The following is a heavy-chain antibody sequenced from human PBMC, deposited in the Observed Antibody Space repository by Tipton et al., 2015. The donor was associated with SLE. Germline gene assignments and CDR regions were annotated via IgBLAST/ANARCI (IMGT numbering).Heavy chain of an antibody. J-gene: IGHJ6*04. CDR2: IHSGGTT. D-gene: IGHD6-13*01. Sequence: GSLRLSCAASGLTVSSNYMSWVRQAPGKGLEWVSVIHSGGTTYYADSVKGRFTISRDNSKNTVYLQMNTLRTGDTAIYYCAREMDDSSSRSWSLDVWGKGTTVTVSS. V-gene: IGHV3-66*01. CDR1: GLTVSSNY. CDR3: AREMDDSSSRSWSLDV.